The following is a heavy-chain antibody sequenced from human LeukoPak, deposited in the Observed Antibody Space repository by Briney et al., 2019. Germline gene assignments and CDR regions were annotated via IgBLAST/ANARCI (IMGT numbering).Heavy chain of an antibody. CDR2: ISAYNDNT. Sequence: ASVKVSCKASGYTFTSYGISWVRQAPGQGLEWMGWISAYNDNTNYAQKLQGRVTMTTDTSTSTAYMELRSLRSDDTAVYYCARVHYDVLAGYSYFDYWGQGTLVTVSS. CDR1: GYTFTSYG. J-gene: IGHJ4*02. V-gene: IGHV1-18*01. D-gene: IGHD3-9*01. CDR3: ARVHYDVLAGYSYFDY.